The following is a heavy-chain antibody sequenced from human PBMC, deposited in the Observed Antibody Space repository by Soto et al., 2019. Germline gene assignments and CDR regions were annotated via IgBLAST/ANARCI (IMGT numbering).Heavy chain of an antibody. CDR1: GFTFSSYG. V-gene: IGHV3-30*18. Sequence: GGSLRLSCAASGFTFSSYGMHWVRQAPGKGLEWVAVISYDGSNKYYADSVKGRFTISRDNSKNTLYLQMNSLRAEDTAVYYFAKARGRDYYDSSGYYLDYWGQGTLVTVSS. CDR2: ISYDGSNK. D-gene: IGHD3-22*01. CDR3: AKARGRDYYDSSGYYLDY. J-gene: IGHJ4*02.